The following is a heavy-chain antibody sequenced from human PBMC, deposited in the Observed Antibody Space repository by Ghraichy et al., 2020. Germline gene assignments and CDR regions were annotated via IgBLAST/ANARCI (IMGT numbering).Heavy chain of an antibody. Sequence: SQTLSLTCTVSGGSTSNYYWGWIRQPPGKGLEWIGSIYYSGSTYYSPSLKSRVTISINTSKNQFSPKLSSVTAADTALYYCARDQGGGSSDFWGLGTLVTVSS. J-gene: IGHJ4*02. CDR2: IYYSGST. CDR1: GGSTSNYY. CDR3: ARDQGGGSSDF. V-gene: IGHV4-39*07. D-gene: IGHD1-26*01.